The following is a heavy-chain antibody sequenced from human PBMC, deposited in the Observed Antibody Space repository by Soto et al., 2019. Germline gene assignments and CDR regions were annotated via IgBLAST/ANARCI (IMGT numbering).Heavy chain of an antibody. Sequence: TGGSLRLSCAASGFTFSSYGMHWVRQAPGKGLEWVAVISYDGSNKYYADSVKGRFTISRDNSKNTLYLQMNSLRAEDTAVYYCAKDQDHYYFDYWGQGTLVTVSS. CDR1: GFTFSSYG. CDR3: AKDQDHYYFDY. CDR2: ISYDGSNK. J-gene: IGHJ4*02. V-gene: IGHV3-30*18.